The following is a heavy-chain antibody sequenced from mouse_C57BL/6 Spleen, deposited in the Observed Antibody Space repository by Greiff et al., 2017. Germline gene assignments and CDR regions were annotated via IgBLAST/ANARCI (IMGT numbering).Heavy chain of an antibody. CDR1: GYTFTSYW. CDR3: ARSTTTVVADYFDY. D-gene: IGHD1-1*01. J-gene: IGHJ2*01. Sequence: QVQLQQPGTELVKPGASVTLSCKASGYTFTSYWMHLVKQRPGQGLEWIGNINPSNGGTNYNEKFKSKATLTVDKSSSTAYMQLSSLTSEDSAVYYCARSTTTVVADYFDYWGQGTTRTVSS. V-gene: IGHV1-53*01. CDR2: INPSNGGT.